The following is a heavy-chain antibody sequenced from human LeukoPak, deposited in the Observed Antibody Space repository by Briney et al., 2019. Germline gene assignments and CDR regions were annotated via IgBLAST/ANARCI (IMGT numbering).Heavy chain of an antibody. Sequence: GRSLRLSCAASGFTFDDYAMHWVRQAPGKGLEWVSGISWNSGSIGYADSAKGRFTISRDNAKNSLYLQMNSLRAEDTALYYCAKASTSSSWYVDYWGQGTLVTVSS. J-gene: IGHJ4*02. CDR2: ISWNSGSI. V-gene: IGHV3-9*01. CDR1: GFTFDDYA. CDR3: AKASTSSSWYVDY. D-gene: IGHD6-13*01.